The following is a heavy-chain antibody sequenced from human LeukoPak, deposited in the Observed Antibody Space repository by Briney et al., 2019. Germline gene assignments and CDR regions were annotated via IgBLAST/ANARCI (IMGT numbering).Heavy chain of an antibody. D-gene: IGHD3-10*01. CDR2: ISYDGSNK. J-gene: IGHJ4*02. V-gene: IGHV3-30*18. CDR3: AKGSRGVMFDY. CDR1: GFTFSSYG. Sequence: PGGSLRLSCAASGFTFSSYGMHWVRQAPGKGLEWVAVISYDGSNKYYADSVKGRFTISRDNSKNTLYLQMNSLRAEDTAVYYCAKGSRGVMFDYWGQGTLVTVS.